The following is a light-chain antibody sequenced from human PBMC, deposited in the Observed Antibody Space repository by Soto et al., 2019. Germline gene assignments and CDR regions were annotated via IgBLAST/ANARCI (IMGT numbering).Light chain of an antibody. CDR1: QSVSSN. J-gene: IGKJ3*01. V-gene: IGKV3-15*01. CDR3: QQYGSSPLT. CDR2: GAS. Sequence: EMVMTQSPATLSVSPGERATLSCRASQSVSSNLAWYQQKPGQAPRLLIYGASTRATGIPARFSGSGSGTEFTLTISSLQSEDFAVYYCQQYGSSPLTFGPGTKVDIK.